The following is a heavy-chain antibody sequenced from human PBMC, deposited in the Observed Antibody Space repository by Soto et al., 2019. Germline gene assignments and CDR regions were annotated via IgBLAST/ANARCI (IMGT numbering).Heavy chain of an antibody. CDR1: GGSITGYY. V-gene: IGHV4-59*08. CDR2: IHYSGST. CDR3: ARHSYYSNPLRFDP. D-gene: IGHD4-4*01. J-gene: IGHJ5*02. Sequence: QVQLQESGPGLVQPSETLSLTCTVSGGSITGYYWSWIRQPPGKGPEWIGNIHYSGSTNYNPSLKSRVTLSVDTSKNHFSLRLSSVTAAETAVYYCARHSYYSNPLRFDPWGQGTLVTVSS.